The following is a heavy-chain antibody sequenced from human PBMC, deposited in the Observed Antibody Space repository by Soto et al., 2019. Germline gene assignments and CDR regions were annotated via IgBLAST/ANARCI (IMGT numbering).Heavy chain of an antibody. CDR2: ISGSGGST. V-gene: IGHV3-23*01. CDR3: AKAQIVGATLGYFDY. J-gene: IGHJ4*02. CDR1: GSTFSSYA. D-gene: IGHD1-26*01. Sequence: GGPLRLSCEASGSTFSSYAMSWARQAPGKGLEWVSAISGSGGSTYYADPVKGRFTISRDNSKNTLYLQMNSLRAEDTAVYYCAKAQIVGATLGYFDYWGQGTLVTVSS.